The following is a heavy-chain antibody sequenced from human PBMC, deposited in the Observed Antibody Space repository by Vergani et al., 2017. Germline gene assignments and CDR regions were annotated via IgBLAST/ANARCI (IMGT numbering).Heavy chain of an antibody. CDR2: VDPEDGET. D-gene: IGHD6-13*01. Sequence: EVQLVQSGAEVKKPGATVHISCTVSGYTFTDYYMHWVQQAPGKGLEWMGLVDPEDGETIYAEKFQGIVTITADTSTDTAYMELSSLRSEDTAVYYCATGRIAAAGTDECPFDIWGQGTMVTVSS. V-gene: IGHV1-69-2*01. J-gene: IGHJ3*02. CDR1: GYTFTDYY. CDR3: ATGRIAAAGTDECPFDI.